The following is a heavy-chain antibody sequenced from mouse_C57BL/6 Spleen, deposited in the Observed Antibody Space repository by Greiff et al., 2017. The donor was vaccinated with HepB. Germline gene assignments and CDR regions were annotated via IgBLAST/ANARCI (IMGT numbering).Heavy chain of an antibody. V-gene: IGHV1-58*01. D-gene: IGHD1-1*01. CDR1: GYTFTSYG. CDR3: ARAPDYYGSSYWYFDV. CDR2: IYIGNGYT. Sequence: EVKLQQSGAELVRPGSSVKMSCKTSGYTFTSYGINWVKQRPGQGLEWIGYIYIGNGYTEYNEKFKGKATLTSDTSSSTAYMQLSSLTSEDSAIYFCARAPDYYGSSYWYFDVWGTGTTVTVSS. J-gene: IGHJ1*03.